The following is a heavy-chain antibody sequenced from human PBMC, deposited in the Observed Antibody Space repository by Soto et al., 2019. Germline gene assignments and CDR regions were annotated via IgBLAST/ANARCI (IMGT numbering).Heavy chain of an antibody. J-gene: IGHJ4*02. Sequence: EMQLLESGGGLVQPGGSLRLSCAACGYTFSSNAMSWVRQAPGKGLEWVSAISGSGGGTYYADSVKGRFTISRDNSKNTLYLQMNSLRAEDTAVYYCARDGGTTAAAGIGLCYWGQGTLVTDSS. CDR1: GYTFSSNA. D-gene: IGHD6-13*01. CDR2: ISGSGGGT. CDR3: ARDGGTTAAAGIGLCY. V-gene: IGHV3-23*01.